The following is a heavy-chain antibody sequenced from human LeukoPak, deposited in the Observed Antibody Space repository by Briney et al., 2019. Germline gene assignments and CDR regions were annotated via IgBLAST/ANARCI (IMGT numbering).Heavy chain of an antibody. CDR3: TRDTAMVIWPPDY. D-gene: IGHD5-18*01. V-gene: IGHV3-49*03. CDR1: GFTFGDYA. Sequence: PGGSLRLSCTASGFTFGDYAMSWCRQAPGKGLEWVGCIRSKADGGTTEYAASVNGRFTISRDDSKTIASLEMNSLKTEDTAVYYCTRDTAMVIWPPDYWGQGTLVTVSS. J-gene: IGHJ4*02. CDR2: IRSKADGGTT.